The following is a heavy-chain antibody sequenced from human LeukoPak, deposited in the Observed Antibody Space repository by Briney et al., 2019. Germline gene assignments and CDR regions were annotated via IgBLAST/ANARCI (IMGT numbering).Heavy chain of an antibody. Sequence: SVKVSCKASGGTFSSYAISWMRQAPGQGVEWMGRIIPIFGTANYAQKFQGRVTITADKSTSTAYMELSSLRSEDTAVYYCAKGDIVVVTAIQHAFDIWGQGTMVTVSS. CDR3: AKGDIVVVTAIQHAFDI. J-gene: IGHJ3*02. D-gene: IGHD2-21*02. CDR2: IIPIFGTA. V-gene: IGHV1-69*06. CDR1: GGTFSSYA.